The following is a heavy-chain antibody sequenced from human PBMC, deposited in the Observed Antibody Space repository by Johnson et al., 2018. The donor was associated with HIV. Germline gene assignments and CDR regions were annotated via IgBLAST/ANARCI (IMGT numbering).Heavy chain of an antibody. V-gene: IGHV3-13*01. D-gene: IGHD6-6*01. CDR1: GFTFSSYD. CDR2: IGTAGDT. J-gene: IGHJ3*02. Sequence: QLVESGGGLVQPGGSLRLSCAASGFTFSSYDMHWVRQATGKGLEWVSAIGTAGDTYYPGSVKGRFTISRENAKNSLYLQMNTLRAEDTALYYCARVRYSGSSFDAFDIWGQGTMVTVSS. CDR3: ARVRYSGSSFDAFDI.